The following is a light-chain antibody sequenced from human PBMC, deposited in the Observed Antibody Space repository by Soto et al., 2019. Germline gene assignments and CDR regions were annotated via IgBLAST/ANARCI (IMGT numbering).Light chain of an antibody. CDR2: DAS. CDR3: QRYENLPT. J-gene: IGKJ5*01. V-gene: IGKV1-33*01. CDR1: QNINNY. Sequence: DIHMTQSPSSLSASLGDRVTITFQASQNINNYLNWYQQKPGRAPKLLIYDASNLEAGVPSRFRGSGSGTDFTFTISRLQPEDIATYYCQRYENLPTFGQGTRLEIK.